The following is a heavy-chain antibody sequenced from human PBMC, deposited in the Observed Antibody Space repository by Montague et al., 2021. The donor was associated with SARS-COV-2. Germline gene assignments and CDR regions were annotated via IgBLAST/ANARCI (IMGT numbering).Heavy chain of an antibody. V-gene: IGHV6-1*01. D-gene: IGHD1-26*01. CDR3: ARDGDGWDVKFDF. CDR2: TYYASRCHN. J-gene: IGHJ4*01. CDR1: GDSVSRNCVA. Sequence: CAISGDSVSRNCVAWTWIRQSPSGGLEYLGRTYYASRCHNDQASSVKARLTVNPDTSENQFSLHLNSVTPEDTAVYYCARDGDGWDVKFDFWGQGTLVTVSS.